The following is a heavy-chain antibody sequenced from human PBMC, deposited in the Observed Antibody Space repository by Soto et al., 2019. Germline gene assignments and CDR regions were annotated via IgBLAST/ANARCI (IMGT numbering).Heavy chain of an antibody. CDR2: IYYSGST. D-gene: IGHD3-22*01. V-gene: IGHV4-39*01. J-gene: IGHJ4*02. Sequence: ASETLSLTITVAGGSIGRSSYYWGWIRQPPGKGLEWIGSIYYSGSTYYNPSLKSRVTISVDTSKNQFSLKLSSVTAADTAVYYCPRHGSLYYYDSSGYWVYFDYWGQVTLVTFAS. CDR1: GGSIGRSSYY. CDR3: PRHGSLYYYDSSGYWVYFDY.